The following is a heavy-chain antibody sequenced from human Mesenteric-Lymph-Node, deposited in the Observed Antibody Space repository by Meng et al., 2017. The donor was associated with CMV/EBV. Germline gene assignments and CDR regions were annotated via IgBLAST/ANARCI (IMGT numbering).Heavy chain of an antibody. J-gene: IGHJ4*02. D-gene: IGHD3-3*01. CDR3: ARFNYAFWTPYDF. CDR2: IFYSGNT. CDR1: GGSVGSDNYY. V-gene: IGHV4-61*01. Sequence: SETLSLTCTVSGGSVGSDNYYWSWIRQPSGKGLEWVGHIFYSGNTYYNPSLKSRVTISVDTSKNQFSLKLTSVTAADTAVYYCARFNYAFWTPYDFWGQGVLVTVSS.